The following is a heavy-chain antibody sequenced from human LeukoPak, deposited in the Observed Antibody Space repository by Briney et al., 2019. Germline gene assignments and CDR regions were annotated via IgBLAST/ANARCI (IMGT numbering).Heavy chain of an antibody. CDR2: IGTAGDP. J-gene: IGHJ6*04. CDR3: ARGAPQWREDGMDV. D-gene: IGHD6-19*01. CDR1: GFTFSSYD. Sequence: GGSLRLSCAASGFTFSSYDMHWVRQATGKGLEWVSAIGTAGDPYYPGSVKGRFTISRENTTNSLYLQMNSLRAGDTAVYYCARGAPQWREDGMDVWGKGTTVTVSS. V-gene: IGHV3-13*05.